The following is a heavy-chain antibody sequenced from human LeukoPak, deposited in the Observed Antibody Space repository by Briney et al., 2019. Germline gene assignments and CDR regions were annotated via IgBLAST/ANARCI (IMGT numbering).Heavy chain of an antibody. CDR2: IYYSGST. Sequence: PSQTLSLTCTVSGRSISGGGYSWSWIRQHPGKGLEGIGCIYYSGSTYYNPSLKSRVAISVDTSKNQFSLKLSSVTAEDTAVYYCARTGTVVVPAAIWGQGTLVTVSS. CDR1: GRSISGGGYS. V-gene: IGHV4-31*03. J-gene: IGHJ4*02. CDR3: ARTGTVVVPAAI. D-gene: IGHD2-2*02.